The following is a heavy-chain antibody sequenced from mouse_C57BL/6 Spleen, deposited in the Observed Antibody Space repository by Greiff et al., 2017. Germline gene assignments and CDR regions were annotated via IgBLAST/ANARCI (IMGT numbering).Heavy chain of an antibody. V-gene: IGHV3-6*01. J-gene: IGHJ4*01. CDR2: ISYDGSN. CDR1: GYSITSGYY. Sequence: EVKLMESGPGLVKPSQSLSLTCSVTGYSITSGYYWNWIRQFPGNKLEWMGYISYDGSNNYNPSLKNRISITRDTSKNQFFLKLNSVTTEDTATYYCAIPDSSGYRMDYWGQGTSVTVSS. CDR3: AIPDSSGYRMDY. D-gene: IGHD3-2*02.